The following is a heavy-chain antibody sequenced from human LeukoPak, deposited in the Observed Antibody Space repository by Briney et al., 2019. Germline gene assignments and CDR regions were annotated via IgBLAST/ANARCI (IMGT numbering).Heavy chain of an antibody. Sequence: PGGSLRLSCAASGFTFSSYAMHWVRQAPGKGLEWVAVISYDGSNKYYADSVKGRFTISRDNSKNTLYLQMNSLRAEDTAVYYCARIEGVVCSNWGQGTLVTVSS. CDR1: GFTFSSYA. V-gene: IGHV3-30-3*01. J-gene: IGHJ4*02. D-gene: IGHD1-26*01. CDR2: ISYDGSNK. CDR3: ARIEGVVCSN.